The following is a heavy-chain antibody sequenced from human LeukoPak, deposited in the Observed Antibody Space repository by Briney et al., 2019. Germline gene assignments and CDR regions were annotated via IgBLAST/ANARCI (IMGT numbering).Heavy chain of an antibody. CDR1: GYTFASYA. J-gene: IGHJ5*02. Sequence: GASVKVSCKASGYTFASYAIHWVRQAPGQRLEWMGWINAGYDNTKYSQKFQGRVTITRDTSATTAYMELSSLRPEDTAVYYCAGSYCTTTDCYTWFDPWGQGTLVTVSS. CDR3: AGSYCTTTDCYTWFDP. D-gene: IGHD2-2*02. CDR2: INAGYDNT. V-gene: IGHV1-3*01.